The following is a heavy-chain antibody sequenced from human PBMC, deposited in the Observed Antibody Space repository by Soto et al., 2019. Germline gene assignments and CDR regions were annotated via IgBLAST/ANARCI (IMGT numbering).Heavy chain of an antibody. CDR1: VGSLNNLY. CDR3: ARSSHKESWFDP. Sequence: PSETLSLTCIVSVGSLNNLYWNWVRQTAGKGLEWIGRIHASGNTNYNPSLKSRATLSVDTSKNQFSLKVRSVTAADTAVYYCARSSHKESWFDPWGQGILVTVSS. D-gene: IGHD6-19*01. V-gene: IGHV4-4*07. CDR2: IHASGNT. J-gene: IGHJ5*02.